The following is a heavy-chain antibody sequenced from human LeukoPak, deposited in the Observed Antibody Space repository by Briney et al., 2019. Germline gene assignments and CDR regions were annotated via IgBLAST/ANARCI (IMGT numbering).Heavy chain of an antibody. CDR3: ARGYSSSWNYSDY. Sequence: ASETLSLTCTVSGGSISNYWWSWIRQPPGKGLEWIGYVFDSGGTNYNPSLKSRVTISVDTSKKQFSLKLSSVTAADTAVYYCARGYSSSWNYSDYWGQGTLVTVSS. CDR2: VFDSGGT. D-gene: IGHD6-13*01. J-gene: IGHJ4*02. CDR1: GGSISNYW. V-gene: IGHV4-59*01.